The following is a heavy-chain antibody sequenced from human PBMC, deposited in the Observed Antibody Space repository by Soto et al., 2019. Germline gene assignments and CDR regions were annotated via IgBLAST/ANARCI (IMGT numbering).Heavy chain of an antibody. J-gene: IGHJ6*02. V-gene: IGHV4-61*08. Sequence: SEXLSLTCPGTVASVSSGGYYWTWIRQPPGKGLGWIGYIYYRGSTNYNPSLKSRVTISLDTSNNQFSLRLSSVTAADTAVYYCARTFCSTNRCQAHDMDVWGQGTTVTVSS. CDR3: ARTFCSTNRCQAHDMDV. CDR1: VASVSSGGYY. CDR2: IYYRGST. D-gene: IGHD2-2*01.